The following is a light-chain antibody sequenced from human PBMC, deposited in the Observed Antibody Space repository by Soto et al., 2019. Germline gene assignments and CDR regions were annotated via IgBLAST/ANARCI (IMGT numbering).Light chain of an antibody. CDR1: SSDVGGSNY. Sequence: QSALTQPASVSGSPGQSITISCTGTSSDVGGSNYVSWYQHHPGKAPKLMIYEVSYRPSGVANRFSGSKSGNTASLTISGLQGEDEADDYCSSYTSSSTLEYVFGTGTKLTVL. V-gene: IGLV2-14*01. J-gene: IGLJ1*01. CDR2: EVS. CDR3: SSYTSSSTLEYV.